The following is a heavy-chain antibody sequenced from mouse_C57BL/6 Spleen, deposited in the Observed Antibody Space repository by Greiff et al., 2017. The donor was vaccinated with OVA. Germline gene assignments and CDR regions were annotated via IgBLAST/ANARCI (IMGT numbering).Heavy chain of an antibody. CDR1: GFTFSDYY. Sequence: EVMLVESEGGFVQPGSSMKLSCTASGFTFSDYYMAWVRQVPEKGLEWVANINYDGSSTYYLDSLKSRFIISRDNAKNILYLQMSSLKSEDTATYYCARLRGGYFDVWGTGTTVTVSS. J-gene: IGHJ1*03. D-gene: IGHD1-1*01. CDR3: ARLRGGYFDV. CDR2: INYDGSST. V-gene: IGHV5-16*01.